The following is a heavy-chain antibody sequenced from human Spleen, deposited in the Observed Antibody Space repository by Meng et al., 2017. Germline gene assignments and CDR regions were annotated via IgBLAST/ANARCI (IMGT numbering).Heavy chain of an antibody. CDR3: ARTKRNYYDSSGYID. D-gene: IGHD3-22*01. Sequence: QGQRQEPGPGPVTPSQTLSLTCTVSGGSISSGGYDWSWIRQHPGKGLEWIGEINHSGSTNYNPSLKSRVTISVDTSKNQFSLKLSSVTAADTAVYYCARTKRNYYDSSGYIDWGQGTLVTVSS. CDR1: GGSISSGGYD. CDR2: INHSGST. V-gene: IGHV4-31*03. J-gene: IGHJ4*02.